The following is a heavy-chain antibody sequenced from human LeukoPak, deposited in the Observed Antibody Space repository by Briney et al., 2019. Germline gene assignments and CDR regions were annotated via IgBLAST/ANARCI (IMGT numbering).Heavy chain of an antibody. Sequence: SETLSLTCTVSGGSISSYYWTWIRQSPVKGLEWIGTIFYTGSTYYNPSLKSRVTISLDTSKNQFSLKLSSVTAADTAVYYCATRMGGFDPWGQGTLVTVSS. CDR2: IFYTGST. CDR3: ATRMGGFDP. D-gene: IGHD3-16*01. J-gene: IGHJ5*02. V-gene: IGHV4-59*04. CDR1: GGSISSYY.